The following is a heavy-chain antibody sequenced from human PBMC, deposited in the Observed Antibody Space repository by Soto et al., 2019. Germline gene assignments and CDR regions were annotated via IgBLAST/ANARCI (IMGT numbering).Heavy chain of an antibody. Sequence: GGSLRLSCAASGFTFSSYGMHWARQAPGKGLEWVAVISYDGSNKYYADSVKGRFTISRDNSKNTLYLQMNSLRAEDTAVYYCAKTFGYWDLNAFDIWGQGTMVTVSS. V-gene: IGHV3-30*18. CDR1: GFTFSSYG. CDR3: AKTFGYWDLNAFDI. D-gene: IGHD2-15*01. CDR2: ISYDGSNK. J-gene: IGHJ3*02.